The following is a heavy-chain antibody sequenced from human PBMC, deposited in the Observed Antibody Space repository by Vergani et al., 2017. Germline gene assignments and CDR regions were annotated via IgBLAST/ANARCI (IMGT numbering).Heavy chain of an antibody. Sequence: EVQLVQSGAEVKKPGESLKISCQISRYSFTNYWIGWVRQMPGKGLEWMGIIHPADSDTRYSPSFQGQVTISVDKSISTAYLQRSSLRASDRAMYYCARLYGRDSSGSNYFDYWGQGTLVTVSS. V-gene: IGHV5-51*01. J-gene: IGHJ4*02. CDR3: ARLYGRDSSGSNYFDY. CDR2: IHPADSDT. D-gene: IGHD3-22*01. CDR1: RYSFTNYW.